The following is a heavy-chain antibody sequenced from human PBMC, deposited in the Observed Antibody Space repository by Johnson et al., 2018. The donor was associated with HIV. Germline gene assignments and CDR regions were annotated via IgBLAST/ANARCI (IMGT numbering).Heavy chain of an antibody. CDR2: LSNDGNNK. D-gene: IGHD3/OR15-3a*01. J-gene: IGHJ3*02. Sequence: QVQLVESGGGVVQPGRSLRLSCAASGFTFSSYAMHWVRQAPGKGLEWVAVLSNDGNNKYHADSVKGRFTISRDNSKNTLFLQMNSLRDEATAVFYCARGALRDWVDAFDIWGQGTMVTVSS. V-gene: IGHV3-30*04. CDR1: GFTFSSYA. CDR3: ARGALRDWVDAFDI.